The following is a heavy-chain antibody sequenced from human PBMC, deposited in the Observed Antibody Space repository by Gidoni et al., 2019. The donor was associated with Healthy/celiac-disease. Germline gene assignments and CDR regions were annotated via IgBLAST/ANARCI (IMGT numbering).Heavy chain of an antibody. D-gene: IGHD3-3*01. CDR1: GGSISSSSYY. Sequence: QLQLQESGPGLVKPSETLSLTCTVSGGSISSSSYYWGWIRQPPGKGLEWIGSIYYSGSTYYNPSLKSRVTISVDTSKNQFSLKLSSVTAADTAVYYCARLIYDFWSGYYMGYFDYWGQGTLVTVSS. CDR3: ARLIYDFWSGYYMGYFDY. J-gene: IGHJ4*02. V-gene: IGHV4-39*01. CDR2: IYYSGST.